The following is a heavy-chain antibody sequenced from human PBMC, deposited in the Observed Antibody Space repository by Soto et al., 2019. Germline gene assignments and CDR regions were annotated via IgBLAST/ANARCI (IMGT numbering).Heavy chain of an antibody. V-gene: IGHV1-69*01. Sequence: QGQLVQSGAEVKKPGSSVKVSCKASGGSFSGSGLSWVRQAPGQGLEWMGGIIPMFDTPNYAQKFQARVTISVDESSSTAYMELSSLTSEDTAVYYCARGRYYYDSSGYYMYYYAMDVWGQGTTVTVSS. CDR3: ARGRYYYDSSGYYMYYYAMDV. CDR1: GGSFSGSG. J-gene: IGHJ6*02. CDR2: IIPMFDTP. D-gene: IGHD3-22*01.